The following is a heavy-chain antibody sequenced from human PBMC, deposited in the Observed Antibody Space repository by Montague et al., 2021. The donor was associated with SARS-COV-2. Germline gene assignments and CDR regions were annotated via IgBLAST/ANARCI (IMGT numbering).Heavy chain of an antibody. CDR2: VDYSGNT. CDR1: GGPISGSGYY. Sequence: SETLSLTCTVTGGPISGSGYYWSWIRQSPGKGLEWIASVDYSGNTYYSPSLKSRLTISVDTSKNQFSLKLTSVTAADTALYYCARGAYSYGCGDWGQGTLVTVSS. V-gene: IGHV4-39*01. J-gene: IGHJ4*02. CDR3: ARGAYSYGCGD. D-gene: IGHD5-18*01.